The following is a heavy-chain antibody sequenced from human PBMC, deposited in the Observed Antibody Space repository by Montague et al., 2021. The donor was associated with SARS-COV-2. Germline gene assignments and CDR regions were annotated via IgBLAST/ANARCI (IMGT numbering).Heavy chain of an antibody. V-gene: IGHV4-31*03. CDR2: IYYSGST. CDR1: GGSISSGGYY. CDR3: ARDVGWYSSSWFDY. J-gene: IGHJ4*02. Sequence: TLSLTCTVSGGSISSGGYYWSWIRQPPGKGLEWIGYIYYSGSTYYNPSLKSRVTISVDTPKNQFSLKLSSVTAADTAVYYCARDVGWYSSSWFDYWGQGTLVTVSS. D-gene: IGHD6-13*01.